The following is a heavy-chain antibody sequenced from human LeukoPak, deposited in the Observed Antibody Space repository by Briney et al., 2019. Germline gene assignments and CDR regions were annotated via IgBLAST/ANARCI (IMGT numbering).Heavy chain of an antibody. V-gene: IGHV3-53*01. Sequence: GGSLRLSCATSGLTVRTSSMSWVRQAPGKGLEWVAVIYSSGSTYYEDSVNGRCTISRDTSKSSMYLQMDHLRAEDTAVYCASAREYCINSNCYEYFQDWGQGTLVTVSS. CDR2: IYSSGST. CDR1: GLTVRTSS. J-gene: IGHJ1*01. D-gene: IGHD2-2*01. CDR3: ASAREYCINSNCYEYFQD.